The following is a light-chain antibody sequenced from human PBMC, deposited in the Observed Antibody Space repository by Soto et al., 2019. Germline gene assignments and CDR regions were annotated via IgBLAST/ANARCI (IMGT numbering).Light chain of an antibody. CDR2: AAS. V-gene: IGKV1-39*01. Sequence: DIQMTQSPSSLSASVGDRVTITCRASQSITSSLNWYQQKPGKAPKLLIYAASKLESGVPSRFGGSGSGTDLTLTISSLQPEDFATYYCQQSYRNPRTFGLGTKV. CDR3: QQSYRNPRT. J-gene: IGKJ1*01. CDR1: QSITSS.